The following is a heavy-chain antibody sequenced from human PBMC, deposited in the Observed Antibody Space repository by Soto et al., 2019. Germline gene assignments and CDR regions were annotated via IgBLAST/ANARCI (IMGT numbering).Heavy chain of an antibody. CDR1: GFTFSSYG. CDR2: IWYDGSNK. D-gene: IGHD3-16*01. CDR3: ARAKDLTIGIVLDY. Sequence: GGSLRLSCAASGFTFSSYGMHWVRQAPGKGLEWVAVIWYDGSNKYYADSVKGRFTISRDNSKNTLYLQMNSLRAEDTAVYYCARAKDLTIGIVLDYWGQGTLVTVSS. V-gene: IGHV3-33*01. J-gene: IGHJ4*02.